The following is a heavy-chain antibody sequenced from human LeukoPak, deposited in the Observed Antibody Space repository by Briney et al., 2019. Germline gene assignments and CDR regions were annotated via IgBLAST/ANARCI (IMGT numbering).Heavy chain of an antibody. CDR3: TRVGIDDAFDI. CDR2: IKSKTDGGTT. J-gene: IGHJ3*02. D-gene: IGHD1-14*01. V-gene: IGHV3-15*01. CDR1: GFTFTNPW. Sequence: GGSLRLSCAASGFTFTNPWMSWVRQPPGKGMAWVGRIKSKTDGGTTDYAAPVKGRFTISRDDSKNTLYLQMNSLKTEDTAVYYCTRVGIDDAFDIWGQGTMVTVSS.